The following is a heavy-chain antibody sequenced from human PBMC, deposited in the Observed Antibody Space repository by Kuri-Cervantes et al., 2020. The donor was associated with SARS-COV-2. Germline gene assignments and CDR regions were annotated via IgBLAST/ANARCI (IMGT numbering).Heavy chain of an antibody. D-gene: IGHD3-3*01. J-gene: IGHJ4*02. CDR2: ISAYNGNT. CDR1: GYTFTSYG. CDR3: ERSATQYDFWSGLSHPDYQDY. V-gene: IGHV1-18*01. Sequence: ATVTVSCTASGYTFTSYGISWLRQAPGQGLEWMGWISAYNGNTNYAQKLHGRVTMTTDTSTSTAYMELRSLRSDDTAVYYCERSATQYDFWSGLSHPDYQDYWCQGTLVTVSS.